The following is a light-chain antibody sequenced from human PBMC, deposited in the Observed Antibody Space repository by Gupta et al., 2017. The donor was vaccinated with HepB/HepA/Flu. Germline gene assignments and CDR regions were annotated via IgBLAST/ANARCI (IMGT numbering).Light chain of an antibody. CDR1: ANNVGLYNF. V-gene: IGLV2-11*01. Sequence: SDLAQPRSVSGSPGQSVTISCTGTANNVGLYNFISWYQLPPGELPKLLIYDASRRPAGTPSRSAATYAGTTAFPTISVLPADDAGYYYSSSYGSGDSYVFGSGTTVTVL. J-gene: IGLJ1*01. CDR2: DAS. CDR3: SSYGSGDSYV.